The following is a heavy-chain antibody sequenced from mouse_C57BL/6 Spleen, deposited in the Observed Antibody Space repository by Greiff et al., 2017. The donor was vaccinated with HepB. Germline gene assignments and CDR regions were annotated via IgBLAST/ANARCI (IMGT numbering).Heavy chain of an antibody. D-gene: IGHD2-3*01. CDR1: GFTFSSYA. J-gene: IGHJ4*01. CDR3: ARDPHDGYVYYYAMDY. CDR2: ISDGGSYT. Sequence: EVKLVESGGGLVKPGGSLKLSCAASGFTFSSYAMSWVRQTPEKRLEWVATISDGGSYTYYPDNVKGRFTISRDNAKNNLYLQMSHLKSEDTAMYYCARDPHDGYVYYYAMDYWGQGTSVTVSS. V-gene: IGHV5-4*03.